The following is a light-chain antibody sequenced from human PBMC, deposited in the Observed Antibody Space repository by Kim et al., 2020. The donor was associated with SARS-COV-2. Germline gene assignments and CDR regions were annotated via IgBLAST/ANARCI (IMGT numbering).Light chain of an antibody. CDR2: QDS. V-gene: IGLV3-1*01. CDR3: QAWDSSLWV. Sequence: SVSPAQTASFTCSGDKLGDKYACWYQQKPGQSPVLVIYQDSKRPSGIPERFSGSNSGNTATLTISGTQAMDEADYYCQAWDSSLWVFGGGTQLTVL. CDR1: KLGDKY. J-gene: IGLJ3*02.